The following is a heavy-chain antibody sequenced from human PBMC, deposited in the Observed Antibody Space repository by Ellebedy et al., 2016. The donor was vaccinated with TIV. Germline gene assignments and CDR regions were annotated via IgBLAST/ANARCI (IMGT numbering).Heavy chain of an antibody. J-gene: IGHJ4*02. CDR2: IWYDGSIK. D-gene: IGHD3-10*01. CDR1: GFTFSSYG. V-gene: IGHV3-33*01. CDR3: ARGRSFN. Sequence: GESLKISCAASGFTFSSYGMHWVRQAPGKGLEWVAVIWYDGSIKYYADSVKGRFTISRDNSKSTLSLQMNSLRAEDTAVYYCARGRSFNWGQGTLVTVSS.